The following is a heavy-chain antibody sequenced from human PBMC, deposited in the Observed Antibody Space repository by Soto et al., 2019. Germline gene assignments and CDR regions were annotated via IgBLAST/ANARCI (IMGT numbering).Heavy chain of an antibody. CDR2: ISFDGGNK. CDR3: AKDRRVGYGYNLGFVC. CDR1: GFTFSHYF. J-gene: IGHJ4*02. D-gene: IGHD5-18*01. Sequence: QEQLVESGGGVVQPGRSLRLSCAASGFTFSHYFMHWVRQAPGKGLQWVSSISFDGGNKYYIDSVKGRFSISRDNSKNTLYLEVDSLRDEDTAVYYCAKDRRVGYGYNLGFVCWGQGTLVTVSS. V-gene: IGHV3-30*04.